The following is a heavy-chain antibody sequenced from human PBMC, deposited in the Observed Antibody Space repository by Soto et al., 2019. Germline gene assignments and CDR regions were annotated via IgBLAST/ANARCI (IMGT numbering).Heavy chain of an antibody. Sequence: QVQLVESEGGLVKPGGSLRLSCAVSGFTFSDYYMTWIRQAPGKGLEWVSYISSSTSHTNYADSVKGRFTISRETAKNSMFLQMNSLRAEDKDVYYCARGRVAAADYFDFWGQGTLVTVSS. CDR3: ARGRVAAADYFDF. J-gene: IGHJ4*02. CDR2: ISSSTSHT. D-gene: IGHD2-2*01. V-gene: IGHV3-11*05. CDR1: GFTFSDYY.